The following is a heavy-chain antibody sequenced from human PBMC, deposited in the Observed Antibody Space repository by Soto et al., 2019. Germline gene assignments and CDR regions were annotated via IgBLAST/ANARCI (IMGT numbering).Heavy chain of an antibody. J-gene: IGHJ6*02. CDR3: ARDQYDFRSGSYYYAMEV. CDR2: IYYTGST. CDR1: GDSSVSSSSYY. Sequence: PSETLSLTCTVSGDSSVSSSSYYWGWIRQPPGKGLEWIGSIYYTGSTNYNPSLKGRVTMSVDTSRDQVSLRLRSVTRADTAVYYCARDQYDFRSGSYYYAMEVWGQGTKVTVSS. V-gene: IGHV4-39*07. D-gene: IGHD3-3*01.